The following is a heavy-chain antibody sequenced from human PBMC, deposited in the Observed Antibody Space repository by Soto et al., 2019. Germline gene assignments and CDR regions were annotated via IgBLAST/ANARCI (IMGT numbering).Heavy chain of an antibody. Sequence: SETLSLTCAVYGGSFSGYYWSWIRQPPGKGLEWIGEINHSGSTNYNPSLKSRVTISVDTSKNQFSLKLSSVTAADTAVYYCARGPSSTSRRRRYYYMDVWGKGTTVTVSS. V-gene: IGHV4-34*01. CDR2: INHSGST. CDR3: ARGPSSTSRRRRYYYMDV. CDR1: GGSFSGYY. J-gene: IGHJ6*03. D-gene: IGHD2-2*01.